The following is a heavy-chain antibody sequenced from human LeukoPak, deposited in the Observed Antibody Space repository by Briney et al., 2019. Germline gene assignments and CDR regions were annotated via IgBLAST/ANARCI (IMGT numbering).Heavy chain of an antibody. CDR3: ARPRSSGWYEALGY. CDR2: IFPDDSDT. J-gene: IGHJ4*02. D-gene: IGHD6-19*01. V-gene: IGHV5-51*01. Sequence: GESLKISCKGSGYNFAHDWIGWVRQMPGKGLEWMGIIFPDDSDTIYSPSFQGQVTISADKSISTAYLQLSSLKASDTAMYYCARPRSSGWYEALGYWGQGTLVTVSS. CDR1: GYNFAHDW.